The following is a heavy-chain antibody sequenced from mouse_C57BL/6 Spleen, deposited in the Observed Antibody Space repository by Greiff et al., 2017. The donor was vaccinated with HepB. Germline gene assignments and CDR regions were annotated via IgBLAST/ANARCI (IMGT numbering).Heavy chain of an antibody. CDR2: ISSGSSTI. CDR1: GFTFSDYG. Sequence: DVHLVESGGGLVKPGGSLKLSCAASGFTFSDYGMHWVRQAPEKGLEWVAYISSGSSTIYYADTVKGRFTISRDNAKNTLFLQMTSLRSEDTAMYYCAGTGTGYFDVWGTGTTVTVSS. J-gene: IGHJ1*03. CDR3: AGTGTGYFDV. V-gene: IGHV5-17*01. D-gene: IGHD4-1*01.